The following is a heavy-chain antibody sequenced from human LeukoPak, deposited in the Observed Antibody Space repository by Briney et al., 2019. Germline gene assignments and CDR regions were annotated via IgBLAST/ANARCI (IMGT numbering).Heavy chain of an antibody. CDR2: ISGSTGTT. V-gene: IGHV3-23*01. D-gene: IGHD3-9*01. Sequence: GGSLRLSCAASGFTFSSYAMNWVRQAPGKGLEWVSTISGSTGTTYYADSVKGRFTISRDNSKNTLHLQMNSLRADDTAVYYCAKDTFDYLRYYFDYWGQGTLVTVSS. CDR1: GFTFSSYA. CDR3: AKDTFDYLRYYFDY. J-gene: IGHJ4*02.